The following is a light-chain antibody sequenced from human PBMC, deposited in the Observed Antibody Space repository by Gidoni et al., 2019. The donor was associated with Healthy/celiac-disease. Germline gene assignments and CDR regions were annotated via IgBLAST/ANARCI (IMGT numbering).Light chain of an antibody. CDR2: QDS. V-gene: IGLV3-1*01. CDR3: QAWDSSTASAV. CDR1: KLGDKY. J-gene: IGLJ7*01. Sequence: SSELTQPPSVSVSPGQTASITCSGDKLGDKYACWYQQKPGQSPVLVIYQDSKRPSGIPDRFSGSNSGNTATLTISGTQAMDEADYYSQAWDSSTASAVFGGGTQLTVL.